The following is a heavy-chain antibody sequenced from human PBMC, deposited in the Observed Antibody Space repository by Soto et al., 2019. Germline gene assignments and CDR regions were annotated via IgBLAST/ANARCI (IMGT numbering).Heavy chain of an antibody. CDR1: GGSISSYY. CDR2: IYYSGRT. CDR3: ARARFAFFDF. D-gene: IGHD3-10*01. J-gene: IGHJ4*02. V-gene: IGHV4-59*08. Sequence: PSETLSLTXTVSGGSISSYYWSWIRQPPGKGLEWIVYIYYSGRTNYNPSLKNRVAFSTDTSQKQFSLRLSSVTAADTAVYFCARARFAFFDFGGQGILVNVSS.